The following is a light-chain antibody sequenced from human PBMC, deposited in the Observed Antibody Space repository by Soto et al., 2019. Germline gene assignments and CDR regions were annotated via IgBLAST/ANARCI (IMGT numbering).Light chain of an antibody. CDR1: QNIYYN. V-gene: IGKV3-15*01. J-gene: IGKJ1*01. Sequence: IVMTQSPATLSVSPGESATLSCRASQNIYYNVAWYQHRPGQTPRLLIYRASTRATGVPARFSGSGSGTEFTLTIGSLQSEDSAVYYCQQYQNLWTFGQGTKVDIK. CDR3: QQYQNLWT. CDR2: RAS.